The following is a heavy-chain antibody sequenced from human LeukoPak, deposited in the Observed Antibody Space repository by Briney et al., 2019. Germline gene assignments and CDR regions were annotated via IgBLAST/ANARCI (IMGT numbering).Heavy chain of an antibody. D-gene: IGHD3-22*01. CDR2: ISYDGSNK. V-gene: IGHV3-30*18. CDR1: GFIFSTCS. J-gene: IGHJ4*02. Sequence: GRSLRLSCAASGFIFSTCSMHWVRQAPGKGLEGVAVISYDGSNKYYVDSVKGRFTISRDNSKNTLYLQMNSLRSEDTAVYYCAKELYYYDSSGYYPDYWGQGTLVTVSS. CDR3: AKELYYYDSSGYYPDY.